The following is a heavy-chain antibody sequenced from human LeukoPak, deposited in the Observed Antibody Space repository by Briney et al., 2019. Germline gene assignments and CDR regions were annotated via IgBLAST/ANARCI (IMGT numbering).Heavy chain of an antibody. CDR3: ARNSYSSSWIDDY. J-gene: IGHJ4*02. D-gene: IGHD6-13*01. CDR2: IWYDGSNK. Sequence: GGSLRLSCAASGFTFSSYGMHWVRQAPGSGLEWVALIWYDGSNKYYADSVKGRFTISRDNSKNTLYLQMNSLRAKDTAVYYCARNSYSSSWIDDYWGQGTLVTVSS. V-gene: IGHV3-33*01. CDR1: GFTFSSYG.